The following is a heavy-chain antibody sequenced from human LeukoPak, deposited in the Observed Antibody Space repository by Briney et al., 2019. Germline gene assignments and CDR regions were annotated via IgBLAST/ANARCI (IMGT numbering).Heavy chain of an antibody. CDR3: VGGDY. V-gene: IGHV3-7*01. CDR2: INQDGSDK. Sequence: QSGGSLRLSCAASGLTFSIHWMNWVRQAPGKGLECVANINQDGSDKYYVDSVKGRFTISRDNSKNSLDLQMNSLRAEDTAVYYCVGGDYWGQGTLVTVSS. J-gene: IGHJ4*02. CDR1: GLTFSIHW.